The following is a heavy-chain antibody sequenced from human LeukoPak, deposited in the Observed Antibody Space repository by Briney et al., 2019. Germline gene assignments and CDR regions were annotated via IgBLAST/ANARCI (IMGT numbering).Heavy chain of an antibody. V-gene: IGHV5-51*01. Sequence: GESLKISCEGSGYSFSTYWIGWVRQMPGKGLEWMGIIYPHDSDTRYSPSFQGQVTISADKSISTAYLQWSSLKASDTAMYYCARQDYYCALDVWGQGTSVTVSS. J-gene: IGHJ6*02. CDR3: ARQDYYCALDV. CDR1: GYSFSTYW. CDR2: IYPHDSDT.